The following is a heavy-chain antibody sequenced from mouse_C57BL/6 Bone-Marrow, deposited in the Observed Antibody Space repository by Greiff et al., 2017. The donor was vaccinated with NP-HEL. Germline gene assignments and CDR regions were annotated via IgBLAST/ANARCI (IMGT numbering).Heavy chain of an antibody. V-gene: IGHV5-4*01. CDR1: GFTFSSYA. CDR2: ISDGGSYT. CDR3: ARDSGTLFDY. D-gene: IGHD4-1*01. J-gene: IGHJ2*01. Sequence: EVQVVESGGGLVKPGGSLKLSCAASGFTFSSYAMSWVRQTPEKRLEWVATISDGGSYTYYPDNVKGRFTISRDNAKNNLYLQMSHLKSEDTAMYYCARDSGTLFDYWGQGTTLTVSS.